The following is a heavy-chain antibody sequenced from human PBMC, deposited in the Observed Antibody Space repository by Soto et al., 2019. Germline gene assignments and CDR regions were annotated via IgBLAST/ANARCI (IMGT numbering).Heavy chain of an antibody. D-gene: IGHD3-16*01. CDR2: IYWDDAK. Sequence: QITLKESGPTLVKPTQTLTLTCTFSGFSLSTSGVGVGWIRQPPGKALEWVALIYWDDAKEYSPSLKSRLTIPKDPSKTQVALTMTNMEPVDTATYYCAHKGGGDRILDYWGQGTLVTVSS. CDR1: GFSLSTSGVG. J-gene: IGHJ4*02. V-gene: IGHV2-5*02. CDR3: AHKGGGDRILDY.